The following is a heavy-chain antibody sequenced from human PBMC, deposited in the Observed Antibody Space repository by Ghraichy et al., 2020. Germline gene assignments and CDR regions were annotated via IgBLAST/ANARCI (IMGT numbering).Heavy chain of an antibody. V-gene: IGHV3-9*01. CDR3: AKALFAPPNAVGTNEIRYSGSYGGREYWYFDL. CDR1: GFTFDDYA. Sequence: LSLTCAASGFTFDDYAMHWVRQAPGKGLEWVSGISWNSGSIGYADSVKGRFTISRDNAKNSLYLQMNSLRAEDTALYYCAKALFAPPNAVGTNEIRYSGSYGGREYWYFDLWGRGTLVTVSS. CDR2: ISWNSGSI. D-gene: IGHD1-26*01. J-gene: IGHJ2*01.